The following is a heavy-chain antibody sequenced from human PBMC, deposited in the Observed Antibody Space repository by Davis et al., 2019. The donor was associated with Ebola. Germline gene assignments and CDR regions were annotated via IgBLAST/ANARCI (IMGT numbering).Heavy chain of an antibody. J-gene: IGHJ5*02. V-gene: IGHV4-39*07. CDR1: GGSIISSSSY. D-gene: IGHD2-2*01. Sequence: SETLSLTCTVSGGSIISSSSYWGWIRQPPRKGLEWIGSIYYSGSTYYNPSLKSRVTISVDTSKNQFSLKLSSVTAADTAVYYCARVLLAQIDIVVVGGWFDPWGQGTLVTVSS. CDR2: IYYSGST. CDR3: ARVLLAQIDIVVVGGWFDP.